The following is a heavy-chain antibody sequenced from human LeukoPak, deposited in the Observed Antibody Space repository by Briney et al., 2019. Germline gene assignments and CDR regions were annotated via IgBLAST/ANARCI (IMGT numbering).Heavy chain of an antibody. J-gene: IGHJ5*02. CDR1: GGSISSYY. CDR2: IYYSGST. D-gene: IGHD3-10*01. Sequence: PSETLSLTCTVSGGSISSYYWSWIRQPPVKGLEWIGYIYYSGSTYYNPSLKSRVTISVDTSKNQFSLKLSSVTAADTAVYYCARSGYYYGSGNIWFDPWGQGTLVTVSS. V-gene: IGHV4-59*12. CDR3: ARSGYYYGSGNIWFDP.